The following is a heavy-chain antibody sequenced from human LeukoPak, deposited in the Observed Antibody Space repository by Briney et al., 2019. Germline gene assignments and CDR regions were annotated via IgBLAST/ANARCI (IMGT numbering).Heavy chain of an antibody. CDR3: AAKWLLRRY. CDR1: GFTVSSNY. CDR2: IHSGGTT. D-gene: IGHD3-22*01. Sequence: GGSLRLSCTASGFTVSSNYMTWVRQAPGKVLECVSLIHSGGTTDYADSVKGRFTISRDNSKNMLYLQMNSLRVEDTAVYYCAAKWLLRRYWGQGTLVTVSS. J-gene: IGHJ4*02. V-gene: IGHV3-66*01.